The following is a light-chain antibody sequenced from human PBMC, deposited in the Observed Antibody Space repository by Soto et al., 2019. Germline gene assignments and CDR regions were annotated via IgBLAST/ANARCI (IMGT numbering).Light chain of an antibody. CDR3: QQYHNWPA. V-gene: IGKV3-20*01. J-gene: IGKJ1*01. CDR1: QSVSSGY. Sequence: EIVLTQSPGTLSLSPVEIATLFLRASQSVSSGYVAWYQQKPGQAPRLLIYGASSRATGIPDRFSGSGSGTEFTLTISSLQSEDFAVYYCQQYHNWPAFGQGTKVDIK. CDR2: GAS.